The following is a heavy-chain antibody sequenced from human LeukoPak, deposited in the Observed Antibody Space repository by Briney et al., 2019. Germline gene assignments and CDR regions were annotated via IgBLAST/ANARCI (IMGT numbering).Heavy chain of an antibody. Sequence: GGSLRLTCAASGFTFSNSAMTWVRQAPGKGLEWVSAIYTSGGSTCYADSMNGRFTISRDNSKNMLFLQMNSLRAEDTPVYYCAKYCSGTHYYYYYYMDVWGKGTTATVSS. D-gene: IGHD3-10*01. V-gene: IGHV3-23*01. CDR2: IYTSGGST. CDR3: AKYCSGTHYYYYYYMDV. J-gene: IGHJ6*03. CDR1: GFTFSNSA.